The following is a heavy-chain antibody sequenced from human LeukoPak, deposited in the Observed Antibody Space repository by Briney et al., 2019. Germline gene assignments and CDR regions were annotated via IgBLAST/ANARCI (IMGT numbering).Heavy chain of an antibody. CDR3: ARGLGGDQGYFDL. D-gene: IGHD3-10*01. CDR1: GFIFDDYA. V-gene: IGHV3-9*01. J-gene: IGHJ2*01. CDR2: ISWNSGSL. Sequence: PGGSLRLSCAASGFIFDDYAMHWVRQAPGKGLEWVSGISWNSGSLAYADSVKGRFTISRDNAKNSLYLQMDSLRTEDTALYYCARGLGGDQGYFDLRGRGTLATVSS.